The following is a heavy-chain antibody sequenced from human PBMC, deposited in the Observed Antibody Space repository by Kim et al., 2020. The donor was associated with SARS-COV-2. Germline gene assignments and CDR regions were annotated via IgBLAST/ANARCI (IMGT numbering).Heavy chain of an antibody. CDR1: GFTFSSYG. CDR2: IWYDGSNK. CDR3: ARDSQYCSGGSCYYYYYYYMDV. D-gene: IGHD2-15*01. J-gene: IGHJ6*03. Sequence: GGSLRLSCAASGFTFSSYGMHWVRQAPGKGLEWVAVIWYDGSNKYYADSVKGRFTISRDNSKNTLYMQMNSLRAEDRAVYYCARDSQYCSGGSCYYYYYYYMDVWGKGSTGTVSS. V-gene: IGHV3-33*01.